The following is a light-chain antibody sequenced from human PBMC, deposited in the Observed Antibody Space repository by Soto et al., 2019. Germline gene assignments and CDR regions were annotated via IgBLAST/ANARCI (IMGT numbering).Light chain of an antibody. CDR2: KNN. Sequence: SYELTQPPSVSVSPGQTARITCSGDALPKEYVYWYQQKPGQAPVLVIYKNNERPSGIPERFSGSSSGTKDTLTISGVQAEDEADYYCQSADGSGTYRVFGGGTKLTVL. J-gene: IGLJ2*01. CDR1: ALPKEY. V-gene: IGLV3-25*03. CDR3: QSADGSGTYRV.